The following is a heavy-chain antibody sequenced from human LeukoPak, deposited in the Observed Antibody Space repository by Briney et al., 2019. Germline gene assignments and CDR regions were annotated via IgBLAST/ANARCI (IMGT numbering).Heavy chain of an antibody. V-gene: IGHV4-39*07. Sequence: PSETLSLTCTVSGGSISSSSYYWGWIRQPPGKGLEWIGSIYYSGSTYYNPSLKSRVTMSVGTSKNQFSLKLSSVTAADTAVYYCAREGGGYYYGSGSYKFDYWGQGTLVTVSS. CDR1: GGSISSSSYY. D-gene: IGHD3-10*01. CDR2: IYYSGST. J-gene: IGHJ4*02. CDR3: AREGGGYYYGSGSYKFDY.